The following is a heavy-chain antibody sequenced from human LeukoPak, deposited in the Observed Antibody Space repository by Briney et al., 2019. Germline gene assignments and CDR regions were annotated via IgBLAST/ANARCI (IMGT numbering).Heavy chain of an antibody. D-gene: IGHD6-13*01. CDR1: GYSFTSYW. J-gene: IGHJ6*03. V-gene: IGHV5-51*01. Sequence: GESLKISCKGSGYSFTSYWIGWVRQMPGKGLEWMGIIYPGDSDTRYSPSFQGQVTISADKSISTAYLQWSSLKASDTAMYYCARQVAAAGAYYDYYYMDVWGKGTTVTVSS. CDR3: ARQVAAAGAYYDYYYMDV. CDR2: IYPGDSDT.